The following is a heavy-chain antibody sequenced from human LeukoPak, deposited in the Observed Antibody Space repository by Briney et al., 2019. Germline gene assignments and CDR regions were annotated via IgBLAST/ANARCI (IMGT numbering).Heavy chain of an antibody. Sequence: GGSLRLSCAASRFTFSSYAMSWVRQAPGKGLEWVSVIYSGGSTYYADSVKGRFTISRDNSKNTLYLQMNSLRAEDTAVYYCARDRLSPSGSFYFDYWGQGTLVTVSS. CDR2: IYSGGST. CDR1: RFTFSSYA. D-gene: IGHD1-26*01. V-gene: IGHV3-66*01. J-gene: IGHJ4*02. CDR3: ARDRLSPSGSFYFDY.